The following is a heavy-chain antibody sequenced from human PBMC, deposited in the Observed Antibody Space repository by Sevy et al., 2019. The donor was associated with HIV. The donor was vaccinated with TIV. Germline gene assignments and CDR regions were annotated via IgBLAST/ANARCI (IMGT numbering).Heavy chain of an antibody. J-gene: IGHJ4*02. CDR1: GFTFSSYA. V-gene: IGHV3-30*04. CDR3: AREESYGSNFDY. CDR2: ISYDGSNK. D-gene: IGHD3-10*01. Sequence: GGSLRLSCAASGFTFSSYAMHWVRQAPGKGLEWVAVISYDGSNKYYADSVKGRFTISRDNSKNTLYLEMNSLRAEDTAVYYCAREESYGSNFDYWGQGTLVTVSS.